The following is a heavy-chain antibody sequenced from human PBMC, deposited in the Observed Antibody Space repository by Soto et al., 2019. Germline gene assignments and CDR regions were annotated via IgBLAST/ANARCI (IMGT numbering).Heavy chain of an antibody. D-gene: IGHD4-17*01. V-gene: IGHV3-43*01. CDR3: AKDISWTIDY. Sequence: PGGSLRLSCAASGFTFDDYTMHWVRQAPGKGLEWVSMISWDGGNTYYADSVKGRFTISRDNSKNSLYLQMNSLRTEDTALYYCAKDISWTIDYWGQGTLVTVSS. CDR1: GFTFDDYT. CDR2: ISWDGGNT. J-gene: IGHJ4*02.